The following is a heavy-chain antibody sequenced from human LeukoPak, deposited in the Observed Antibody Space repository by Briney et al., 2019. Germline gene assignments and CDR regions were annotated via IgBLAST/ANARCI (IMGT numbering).Heavy chain of an antibody. CDR2: IYYSGST. D-gene: IGHD3-10*01. Sequence: RTSETLSLTCTVSGGSISSSSYYWGWIRQPPGKGLEWIGSIYYSGSTYYNPSLKSRVTISVDTSKNQFSLKLSSVTAADTAVYYCAREGLGSGAQVDYWGQGTLVTVSS. J-gene: IGHJ4*02. CDR3: AREGLGSGAQVDY. V-gene: IGHV4-39*07. CDR1: GGSISSSSYY.